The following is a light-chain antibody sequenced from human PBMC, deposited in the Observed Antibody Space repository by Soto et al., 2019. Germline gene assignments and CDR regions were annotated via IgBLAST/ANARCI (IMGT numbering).Light chain of an antibody. V-gene: IGLV6-57*04. CDR1: SGNIGSNY. CDR3: QSYDSSTPVV. J-gene: IGLJ2*01. Sequence: NFMLTQPHSVSESPGKTVTISCTRSSGNIGSNYVQWYQQRPGSAPTTLIYEDNQRPSGAPDRFSGSIDRSSNSASLTISGLKTEDEADYYCQSYDSSTPVVFGGWTKVTVL. CDR2: EDN.